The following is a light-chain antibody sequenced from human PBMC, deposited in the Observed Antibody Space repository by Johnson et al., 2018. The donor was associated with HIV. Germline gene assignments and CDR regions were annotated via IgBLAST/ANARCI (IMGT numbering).Light chain of an antibody. V-gene: IGLV1-51*01. J-gene: IGLJ1*01. CDR1: SSNIANNY. Sequence: QSVLTQPPSVSAAPGQKVTISCSGSSSNIANNYVSWYQQLPGTAPKLLIYDNNKRPSGIPERFSGSKAGPSATLGITGLQTGYEADYYCETCDSSLSSRFYVFGSGTKVTGL. CDR3: ETCDSSLSSRFYV. CDR2: DNN.